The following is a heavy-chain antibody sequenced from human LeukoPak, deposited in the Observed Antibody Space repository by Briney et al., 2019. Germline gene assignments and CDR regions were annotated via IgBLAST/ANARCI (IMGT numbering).Heavy chain of an antibody. D-gene: IGHD6-13*01. CDR1: GGSFSGYY. V-gene: IGHV4-34*01. CDR3: ARRRIAAAGTVNWFDP. J-gene: IGHJ5*02. CDR2: INHSGST. Sequence: SETLSLTCAVYGGSFSGYYWSWIRQPPGKGLEWIGEINHSGSTNYNPSLKSRVTISVDTSKNQFSLKLSSVTAADTAVYYCARRRIAAAGTVNWFDPWGQGTLVTVSS.